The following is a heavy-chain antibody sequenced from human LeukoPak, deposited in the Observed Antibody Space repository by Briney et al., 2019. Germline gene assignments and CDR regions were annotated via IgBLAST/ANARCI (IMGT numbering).Heavy chain of an antibody. J-gene: IGHJ4*02. D-gene: IGHD6-13*01. V-gene: IGHV5-10-1*01. CDR1: GYSFTSYW. CDR3: ARQLAAATNFDY. Sequence: HGESLKISCKGSGYSFTSYWISRGRQMPGKGLEWMGRIDPSDSYTNYSPSFQGHVTISADKSISTAYLQWSSLKASDTAMYYCARQLAAATNFDYWGQGTLVTVSS. CDR2: IDPSDSYT.